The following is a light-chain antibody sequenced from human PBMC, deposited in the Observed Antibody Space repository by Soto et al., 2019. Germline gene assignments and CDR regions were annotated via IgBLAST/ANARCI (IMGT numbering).Light chain of an antibody. J-gene: IGLJ1*01. CDR3: TSYAGRNNLGV. CDR2: EVN. Sequence: SALTQXPSASGSPGQSVTISCTGTSSDVGAYNYVSWYQQHPGKAPKLMIYEVNKRPSGVPDRFSGSKSGNTASLSVSGLQAEDEADYYCTSYAGRNNLGVFGTGTKVTVL. V-gene: IGLV2-8*01. CDR1: SSDVGAYNY.